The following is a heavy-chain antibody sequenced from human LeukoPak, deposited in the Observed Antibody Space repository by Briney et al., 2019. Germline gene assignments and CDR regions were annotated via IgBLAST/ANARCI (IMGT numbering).Heavy chain of an antibody. CDR3: ARRDYGDLRFDP. CDR2: ISAYNGNT. CDR1: GDSFTSYG. J-gene: IGHJ5*02. D-gene: IGHD4-17*01. Sequence: ASAMVSCKASGDSFTSYGIIWGRQALGQGLEWMVWISAYNGNTNYAQKLQGRVTMTSDTSTSTAYKELRSLMSDDTAVYYCARRDYGDLRFDPWGQGTMVTVSS. V-gene: IGHV1-18*01.